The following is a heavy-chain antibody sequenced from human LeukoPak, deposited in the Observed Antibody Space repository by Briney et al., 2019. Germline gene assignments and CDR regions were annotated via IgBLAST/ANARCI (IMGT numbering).Heavy chain of an antibody. J-gene: IGHJ6*03. Sequence: GGSLRLSCAASGFTFSSYEMNWVRQAPGKGLEWVSYISSSGSTIYYADSVKGRFTISRDNSKNTLYLQMNSLRAEDTAVYYCARDPGYCSGGSCQYYYYYYMDVWGKGTTVTVSS. CDR2: ISSSGSTI. CDR1: GFTFSSYE. CDR3: ARDPGYCSGGSCQYYYYYYMDV. V-gene: IGHV3-48*03. D-gene: IGHD2-15*01.